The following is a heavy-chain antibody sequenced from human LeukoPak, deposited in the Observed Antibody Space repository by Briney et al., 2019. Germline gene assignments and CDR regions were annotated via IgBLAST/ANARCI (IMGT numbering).Heavy chain of an antibody. D-gene: IGHD6-6*01. CDR2: INQDGNEK. J-gene: IGHJ5*02. CDR3: ARRSYSNSNWFDP. V-gene: IGHV3-7*01. CDR1: GFTTSGFTFPKFW. Sequence: GGSLRLSCVVSGFTTSGFTFPKFWMSWVRQAPGKGLEWVANINQDGNEKHYLTSVKGRFTISRDNAENSVYLQMNELRLGDTAIYYCARRSYSNSNWFDPWGQGTLVTVSS.